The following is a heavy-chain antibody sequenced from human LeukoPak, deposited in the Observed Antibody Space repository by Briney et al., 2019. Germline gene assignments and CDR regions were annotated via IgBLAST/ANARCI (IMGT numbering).Heavy chain of an antibody. D-gene: IGHD6-13*01. CDR3: ARGTIAAPGTDC. Sequence: PGGSLRLSCAASGFTFSGYWMHWVRQAPGKGLEWVANIKQDGSEEHFADSVKGRFTISRDNAENSLYLQMNSLRAEDTAMYYCARGTIAAPGTDCWGQGTLVTVSS. CDR2: IKQDGSEE. J-gene: IGHJ4*02. V-gene: IGHV3-7*01. CDR1: GFTFSGYW.